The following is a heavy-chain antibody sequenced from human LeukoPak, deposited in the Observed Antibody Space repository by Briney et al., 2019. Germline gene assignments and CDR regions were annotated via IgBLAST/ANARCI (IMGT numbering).Heavy chain of an antibody. CDR3: AREAVAGNGGIDY. CDR1: GGSISSSNW. V-gene: IGHV4-4*02. J-gene: IGHJ4*02. CDR2: IYHSGST. Sequence: SETLSLTCAVSGGSISSSNWWSWVRQPPGKGLEWIGEIYHSGSTNYNPSLKSRVTISVDKSKNQFSLKLSSVTAADTAVYYCAREAVAGNGGIDYWGQGTLVTVSS. D-gene: IGHD6-19*01.